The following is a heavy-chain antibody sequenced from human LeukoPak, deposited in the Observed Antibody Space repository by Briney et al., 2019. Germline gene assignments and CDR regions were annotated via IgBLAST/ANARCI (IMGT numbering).Heavy chain of an antibody. CDR2: VFYSGST. CDR1: GGSISSYY. V-gene: IGHV4-59*08. J-gene: IGHJ4*02. CDR3: ARHPSGGTTNFDY. Sequence: SETLSLTCTVSGGSISSYYWSWIRQPPGRGLEWIGYVFYSGSTNYNPSLKSRVTISVDTSKNQFSLKLSSVTAADTAVYYCARHPSGGTTNFDYWGQGTLVTVSS. D-gene: IGHD2-15*01.